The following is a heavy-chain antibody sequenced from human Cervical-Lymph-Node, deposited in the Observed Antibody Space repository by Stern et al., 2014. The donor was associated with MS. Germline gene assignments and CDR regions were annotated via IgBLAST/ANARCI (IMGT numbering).Heavy chain of an antibody. CDR3: TRARGITMGRGVIIPPYGMDV. CDR1: GDFNSTSH. J-gene: IGHJ6*02. CDR2: VYYVGST. V-gene: IGHV4-59*01. D-gene: IGHD3-10*01. Sequence: QVQLQESGPGLVKPSETLSLTCTVSGDFNSTSHWSWIRQSPGKGLEWIGYVYYVGSTNYYPSRKSRVTISIGRSKNQISLRLTSVTAADPAVYYCTRARGITMGRGVIIPPYGMDVWGPGTTVTVSS.